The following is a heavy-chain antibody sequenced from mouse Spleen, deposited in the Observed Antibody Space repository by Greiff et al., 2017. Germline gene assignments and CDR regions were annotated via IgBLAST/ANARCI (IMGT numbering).Heavy chain of an antibody. J-gene: IGHJ3*01. Sequence: VQRVESGPGLVQPSQSLSITCTVSGFSLTSYGVHWVRQSPGKGLEWLGVIWSGGSTDYNAAFISRLSISKDNSKSQVFFKMNSLQADDTAIYYCARNTDYGSSYAWFAYWGQGTLVTVSA. CDR3: ARNTDYGSSYAWFAY. D-gene: IGHD1-1*01. V-gene: IGHV2-2*01. CDR2: IWSGGST. CDR1: GFSLTSYG.